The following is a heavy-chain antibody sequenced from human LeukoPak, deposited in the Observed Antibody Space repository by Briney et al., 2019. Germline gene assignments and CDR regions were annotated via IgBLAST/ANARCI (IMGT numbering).Heavy chain of an antibody. CDR1: GYTFTSYG. CDR3: AKMEGYDIDY. CDR2: ISAYDGNT. Sequence: ASVKVSCKASGYTFTSYGISWVRQAPGQGLEWMGWISAYDGNTNYAQKFQGRVTMTTDTSTSTAYMELRSLRSDDTAVYYCAKMEGYDIDYWGQGTLVTVSS. V-gene: IGHV1-18*01. D-gene: IGHD5-12*01. J-gene: IGHJ4*02.